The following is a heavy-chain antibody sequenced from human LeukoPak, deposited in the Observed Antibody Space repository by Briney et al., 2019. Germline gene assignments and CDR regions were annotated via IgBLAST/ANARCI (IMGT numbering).Heavy chain of an antibody. Sequence: KTGGSLRLSCAASGFTFSNYNMNWVRQAPGKGLEWVSSISSSNNYIYYADSVKGRFTISRDNAKNSLYLQMNSLRAEDTAVYYCARVGLGYRYDNRFDPWGQGTLVTVSS. CDR2: ISSSNNYI. J-gene: IGHJ5*02. D-gene: IGHD5-18*01. CDR1: GFTFSNYN. CDR3: ARVGLGYRYDNRFDP. V-gene: IGHV3-21*01.